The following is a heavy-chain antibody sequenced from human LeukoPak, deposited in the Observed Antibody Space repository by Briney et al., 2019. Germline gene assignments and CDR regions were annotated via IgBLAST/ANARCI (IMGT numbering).Heavy chain of an antibody. CDR1: GFTFDDYW. CDR2: INKDGSEK. J-gene: IGHJ4*02. CDR3: ARDPSGFFDY. V-gene: IGHV3-7*01. Sequence: GGSLRLSCGASGFTFDDYWMSWVRQAPGQGLEWVANINKDGSEKYYVDSAKGRFTISRDNARNSLYLQVNSLRAEDPAVYYCARDPSGFFDYWGQGTLVTVSS. D-gene: IGHD1-14*01.